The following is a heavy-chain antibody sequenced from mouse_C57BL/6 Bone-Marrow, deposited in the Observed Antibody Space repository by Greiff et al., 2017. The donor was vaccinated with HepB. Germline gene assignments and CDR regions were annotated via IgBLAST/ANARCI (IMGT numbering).Heavy chain of an antibody. D-gene: IGHD1-1*01. CDR2: IYPGDGDT. Sequence: VKLQQSGAELVKPGASVKISCKASGYAFSSYWMNWVKQRPGKGLEWIGQIYPGDGDTNYNGKFKGKATLTADKSSSTAYMQLSSLTSEDSAVYFCARDYGSSYPFDYWGQGTTLTVSS. V-gene: IGHV1-80*01. J-gene: IGHJ2*01. CDR1: GYAFSSYW. CDR3: ARDYGSSYPFDY.